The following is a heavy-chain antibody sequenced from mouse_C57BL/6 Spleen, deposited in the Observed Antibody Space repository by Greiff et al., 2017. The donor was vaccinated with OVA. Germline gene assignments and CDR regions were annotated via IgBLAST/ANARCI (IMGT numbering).Heavy chain of an antibody. J-gene: IGHJ2*01. D-gene: IGHD1-1*01. CDR2: IYPGSGST. CDR1: GYTFTSYW. Sequence: VQLQQPGAELVKPGASVKMSCKASGYTFTSYWITWVKQRPGQGLEWIGDIYPGSGSTNYNEKFKSKATLTVDNTSRTAYMQLSSLTSEDSAVYYCARSRYYSNSSGYYFDYWGQGTTLTVSS. CDR3: ARSRYYSNSSGYYFDY. V-gene: IGHV1-55*01.